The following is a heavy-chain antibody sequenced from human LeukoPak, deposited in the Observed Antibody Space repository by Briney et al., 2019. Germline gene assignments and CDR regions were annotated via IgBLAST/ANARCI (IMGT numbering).Heavy chain of an antibody. CDR1: XXTXSSYW. CDR3: ARGPSGWGSLDS. Sequence: PGGSLRLSCAXXXXTXSSYWMHWVRQAPGKGLVWVSRINSDGSSTNYADSVKGRFTISRDNAKNTLYLQVKSLRAEDTAVYYCARGPSGWGSLDSWGQGTLVTVSS. J-gene: IGHJ4*02. D-gene: IGHD7-27*01. CDR2: INSDGSST. V-gene: IGHV3-74*01.